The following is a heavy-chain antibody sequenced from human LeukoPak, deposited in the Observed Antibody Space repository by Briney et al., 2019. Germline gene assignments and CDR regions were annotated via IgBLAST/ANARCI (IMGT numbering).Heavy chain of an antibody. Sequence: GGSLRLSCAASGFTFSSYWMSWVRQAPGKGLEWVANIKQDGSEKYYVDSVKGRFTIPRDNSKNTLYLQMSSLRAEDTAIHYCARVYSSGWSLPFEYWGQGTLVTVSS. V-gene: IGHV3-7*01. CDR3: ARVYSSGWSLPFEY. CDR1: GFTFSSYW. CDR2: IKQDGSEK. J-gene: IGHJ4*02. D-gene: IGHD6-19*01.